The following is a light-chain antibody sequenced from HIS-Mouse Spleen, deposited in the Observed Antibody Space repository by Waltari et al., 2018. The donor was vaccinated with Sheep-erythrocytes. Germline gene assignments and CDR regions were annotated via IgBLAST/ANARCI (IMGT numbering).Light chain of an antibody. J-gene: IGKJ4*01. CDR1: QSISSW. V-gene: IGKV1-5*03. CDR3: QQYNSYSPLT. CDR2: KAS. Sequence: DIQMTQSPSTLSAFVAARVTITCRASQSISSWLAWYQQKPGKAPKLLIYKASSLESGVPSRFSGSGSGTEFTLTISSLQPDDFATYYCQQYNSYSPLTFGGGTKVEIK.